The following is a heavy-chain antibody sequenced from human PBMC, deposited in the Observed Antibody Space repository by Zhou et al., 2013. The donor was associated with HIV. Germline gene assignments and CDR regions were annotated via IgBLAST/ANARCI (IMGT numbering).Heavy chain of an antibody. Sequence: QVQLVQSGAEVKKPGSSVKVSCKASGGTFSSYAISWVRQTPGQGLEWMGIINPSGGSTNYPQKFQGRVTMTRDTSTSTVYMELSSLRSEDTAVYYCARDSSISSGGWFDPWGQGTLVTVSS. V-gene: IGHV1-46*01. D-gene: IGHD6-6*01. CDR1: GGTFSSYA. CDR3: ARDSSISSGGWFDP. J-gene: IGHJ5*02. CDR2: INPSGGST.